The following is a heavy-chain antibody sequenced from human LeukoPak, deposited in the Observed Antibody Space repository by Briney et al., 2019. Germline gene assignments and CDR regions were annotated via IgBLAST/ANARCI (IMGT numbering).Heavy chain of an antibody. J-gene: IGHJ4*02. D-gene: IGHD5/OR15-5a*01. CDR2: ISAYNGNT. CDR3: ARGLRYGSNYFDY. Sequence: ASVKVSCKTSGYTFTSYDINWGRQAPGQGVEWMGWISAYNGNTNYAQRLQGRVTMTTDTSTTTAYMELRNLRSDDTAVYFCARGLRYGSNYFDYWGQRTLVTVSS. CDR1: GYTFTSYD. V-gene: IGHV1-18*01.